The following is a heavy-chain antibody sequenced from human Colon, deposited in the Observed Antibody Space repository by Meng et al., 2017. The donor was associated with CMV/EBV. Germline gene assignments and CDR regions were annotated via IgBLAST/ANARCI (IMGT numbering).Heavy chain of an antibody. CDR3: ARDKIVVVPAAIGMDAFDI. Sequence: GESLKISCAASGFTFSSYWMSWVRQAPGKGLEWVANIKQDGSEKYYVDSVKGRFTISRDNAKNSLYLQMNSPRAEDTAVYYCARDKIVVVPAAIGMDAFDIWGQGTLVTVSS. CDR1: GFTFSSYW. D-gene: IGHD2-2*01. J-gene: IGHJ3*02. CDR2: IKQDGSEK. V-gene: IGHV3-7*01.